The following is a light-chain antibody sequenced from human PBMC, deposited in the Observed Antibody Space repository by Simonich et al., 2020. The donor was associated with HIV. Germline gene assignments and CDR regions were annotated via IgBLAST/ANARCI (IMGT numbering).Light chain of an antibody. Sequence: DIVMTQSPDSLAVSLGERATIYCKSSQSVFYSSNNENYLAWYQQKPGQPPKLLIYWASTRESGVPDRCSGSGSGTDFTLTISSLQAEDVAVYYCQQYYSTPPTFGQGTKVEIK. V-gene: IGKV4-1*01. CDR1: QSVFYSSNNENY. CDR2: WAS. CDR3: QQYYSTPPT. J-gene: IGKJ1*01.